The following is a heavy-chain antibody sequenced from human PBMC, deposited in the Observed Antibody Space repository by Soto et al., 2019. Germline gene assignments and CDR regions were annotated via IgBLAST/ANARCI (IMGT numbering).Heavy chain of an antibody. CDR1: GGTVASSHW. D-gene: IGHD2-21*02. V-gene: IGHV4-4*02. CDR2: VYHTGDT. J-gene: IGHJ5*02. CDR3: AREIVTAGGNNYFDP. Sequence: SETLSLTCGVSGGTVASSHWWSWVRQSPSRGLEWIGNVYHTGDTNFNPSLQSRVTFSVDRSNNQFSLRLTSLTAADTAVYFCAREIVTAGGNNYFDPWGPGTLVTVSS.